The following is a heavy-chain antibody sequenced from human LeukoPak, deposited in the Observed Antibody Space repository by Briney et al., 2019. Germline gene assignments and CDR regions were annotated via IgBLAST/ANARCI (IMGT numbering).Heavy chain of an antibody. CDR1: AGSISSSSYH. Sequence: PSETLSLTCTVFAGSISSSSYHWGWIRQPPGKGLEWIGSIYYSGSTYYNPSLTSRGTISVDTSKYQFSLKLSSVTAADTAVYYCARCMVRGNFYYMDVWGKGTTVTVSS. D-gene: IGHD3-10*01. CDR2: IYYSGST. V-gene: IGHV4-39*01. J-gene: IGHJ6*03. CDR3: ARCMVRGNFYYMDV.